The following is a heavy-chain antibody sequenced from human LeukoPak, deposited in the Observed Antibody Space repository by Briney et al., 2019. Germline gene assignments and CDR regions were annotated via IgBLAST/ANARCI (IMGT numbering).Heavy chain of an antibody. Sequence: GGSLRLFCTASGFTFSSYSMNWVRQAPGKGLEWVSSISSSSTYIYYADSVKGRFTISRDDAKSSLYLQMNSLRAEDTAVYYCARDWSGWDVWGKGTTVTVSS. V-gene: IGHV3-21*01. J-gene: IGHJ6*04. CDR1: GFTFSSYS. D-gene: IGHD3-3*01. CDR3: ARDWSGWDV. CDR2: ISSSSTYI.